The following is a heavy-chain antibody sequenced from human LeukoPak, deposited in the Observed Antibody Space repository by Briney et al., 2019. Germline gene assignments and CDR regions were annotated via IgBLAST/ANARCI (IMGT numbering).Heavy chain of an antibody. D-gene: IGHD3-10*01. V-gene: IGHV3-7*01. J-gene: IGHJ4*02. CDR3: VRGGGSGSYFRSGFFDY. CDR1: GFSVGNYW. Sequence: AGGSLRLSCAASGFSVGNYWMSWVRQAPGKGLEWVANIKKDGSEKNYGDSVKGRFTISRDNTKNSVYLQVHSLRAEDTAVYYCVRGGGSGSYFRSGFFDYWGQGSLVTVSS. CDR2: IKKDGSEK.